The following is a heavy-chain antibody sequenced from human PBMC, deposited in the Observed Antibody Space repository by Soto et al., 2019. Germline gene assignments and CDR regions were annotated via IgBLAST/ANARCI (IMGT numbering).Heavy chain of an antibody. CDR2: IIPIFGTA. D-gene: IGHD3-3*01. J-gene: IGHJ3*02. Sequence: EASVKVSCKTSGGTFSSYAISWVRQAPGQGLEWMGGIIPIFGTANYAQKFQGRVTITADESTSTAYMELSSLRSEDTAVYYCARGTVTIFGVVTAHDAFDIWGQGTMVTVSS. V-gene: IGHV1-69*13. CDR3: ARGTVTIFGVVTAHDAFDI. CDR1: GGTFSSYA.